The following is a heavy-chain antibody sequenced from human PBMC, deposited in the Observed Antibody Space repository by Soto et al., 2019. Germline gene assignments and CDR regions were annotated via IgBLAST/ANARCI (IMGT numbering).Heavy chain of an antibody. Sequence: ASVKVSCKASGYTFTSYGISWVRQAPGQGLEWMGWMNPNNGNTAYAQKFQGRVTMTRNTSISTAYMELSSLRSDDTAVYYCAREPNYFDYWGQGTLVTVSS. V-gene: IGHV1-8*02. CDR1: GYTFTSYG. CDR2: MNPNNGNT. CDR3: AREPNYFDY. J-gene: IGHJ4*02.